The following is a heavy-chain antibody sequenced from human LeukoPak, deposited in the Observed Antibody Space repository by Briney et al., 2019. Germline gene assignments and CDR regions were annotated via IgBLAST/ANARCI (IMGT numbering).Heavy chain of an antibody. J-gene: IGHJ6*03. CDR2: IYYSGST. D-gene: IGHD3-3*02. V-gene: IGHV4-39*01. Sequence: SETLSLTCTVSGGSISSSSYYWGWIRQPPGKGLEWIGSIYYSGSTYYNPSLKSRVTISVDTSKNQFSLKLSSVTAADTAVYYCARRATHFSTPSDYYYYYMDVWGKGTTVTVSS. CDR1: GGSISSSSYY. CDR3: ARRATHFSTPSDYYYYYMDV.